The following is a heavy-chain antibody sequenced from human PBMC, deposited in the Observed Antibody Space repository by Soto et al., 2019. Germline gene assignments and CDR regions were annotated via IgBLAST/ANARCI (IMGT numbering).Heavy chain of an antibody. Sequence: EVPVVESGGGLVQPGGSLRLSCAASGFTFSRYGMNWVRQAPGKGLEWVAYISSSSSTIYYADSVKGRFTISRDNAKNSLYLQMNSLRDDDTAVYDCARDGYCVSTTCYFLPAVWGPGTTVTVSS. J-gene: IGHJ6*02. CDR2: ISSSSSTI. CDR1: GFTFSRYG. CDR3: ARDGYCVSTTCYFLPAV. D-gene: IGHD2-2*03. V-gene: IGHV3-48*02.